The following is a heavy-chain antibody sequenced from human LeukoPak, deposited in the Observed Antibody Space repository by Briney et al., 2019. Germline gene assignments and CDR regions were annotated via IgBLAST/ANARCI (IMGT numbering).Heavy chain of an antibody. CDR2: FDPEDGET. D-gene: IGHD1-26*01. CDR3: ATGGLGASFGY. J-gene: IGHJ4*02. V-gene: IGHV1-24*01. CDR1: GYTLTELS. Sequence: GASVKVSCKVSGYTLTELSMHWVRQAPGKGLEWMGGFDPEDGETIYAQKFQGRVTTTEDTSTDTAYMELSSLRSEDTAVYYCATGGLGASFGYWGQGTLVTVSS.